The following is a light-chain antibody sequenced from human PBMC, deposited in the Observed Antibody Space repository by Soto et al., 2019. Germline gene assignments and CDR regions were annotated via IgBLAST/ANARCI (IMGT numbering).Light chain of an antibody. Sequence: QSVLTQPPSVSGAPGQRVIISCTGSSSNIGAGYDVHWYQHLPGTAPKLLIYDNTNRPSGVPDRFSGSKSGTSASLAITGLQAEDEADYYCQSYDSTLSVVFGGGTKLTVL. CDR3: QSYDSTLSVV. CDR2: DNT. CDR1: SSNIGAGYD. J-gene: IGLJ2*01. V-gene: IGLV1-40*01.